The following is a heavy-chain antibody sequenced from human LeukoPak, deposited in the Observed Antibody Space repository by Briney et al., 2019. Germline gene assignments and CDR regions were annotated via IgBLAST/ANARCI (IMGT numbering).Heavy chain of an antibody. Sequence: PGGSLRLSCAASGFTFSRDWMSWVRQAPGKGLERVANIKEDGTEKYYVDSVKGRFTISRDNAKNSLYLQMNSLRAEDTAVYYCAKYYYVSGSYQGFDYWGQGTLVTVSS. CDR2: IKEDGTEK. CDR1: GFTFSRDW. J-gene: IGHJ4*01. CDR3: AKYYYVSGSYQGFDY. D-gene: IGHD3-10*01. V-gene: IGHV3-7*02.